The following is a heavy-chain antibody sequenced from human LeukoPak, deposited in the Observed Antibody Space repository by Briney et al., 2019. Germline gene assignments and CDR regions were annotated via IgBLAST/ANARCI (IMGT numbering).Heavy chain of an antibody. D-gene: IGHD6-19*01. J-gene: IGHJ4*02. CDR1: GFTFDRYS. CDR2: ISNSGSTI. CDR3: AKDRSIAVATDLDY. Sequence: PGGSLRLSCAASGFTFDRYSMNWVRQAPGKGLEWLSYISNSGSTIYYADSMKGRLTVSRDNDKNSLYLQMNSLRAEDTALYYCAKDRSIAVATDLDYWGQGTLVTVSS. V-gene: IGHV3-48*01.